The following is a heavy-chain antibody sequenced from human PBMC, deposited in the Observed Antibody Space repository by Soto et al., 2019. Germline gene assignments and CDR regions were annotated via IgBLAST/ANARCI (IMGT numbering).Heavy chain of an antibody. CDR3: AAQNYYGSGSYLD. Sequence: EVQLVESGGGLVQPGGSLRLSCAASGFTYSTYGMDWVRQAPGKGLEWVSYISSSSSTIYYADSVKGRFTISRDNAKNSLYLQMNSLRAEDTAVSYCAAQNYYGSGSYLDWGQGTLVTVSS. CDR1: GFTYSTYG. J-gene: IGHJ4*02. CDR2: ISSSSSTI. D-gene: IGHD3-10*01. V-gene: IGHV3-48*01.